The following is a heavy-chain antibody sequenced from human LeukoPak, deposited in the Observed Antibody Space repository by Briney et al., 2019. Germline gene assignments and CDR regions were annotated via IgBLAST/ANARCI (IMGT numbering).Heavy chain of an antibody. CDR3: AREQLQEGSGSVFDF. V-gene: IGHV3-48*03. Sequence: GGSLRLSCAASGFSISSYEMNWLRQAPGKGLEWVSYMISSGATINYADSVKGRFTFSRDNDKNSLYLQMNSLRAEDSAVYYCAREQLQEGSGSVFDFWGQGTMVTVSS. J-gene: IGHJ3*01. D-gene: IGHD1-1*01. CDR2: MISSGATI. CDR1: GFSISSYE.